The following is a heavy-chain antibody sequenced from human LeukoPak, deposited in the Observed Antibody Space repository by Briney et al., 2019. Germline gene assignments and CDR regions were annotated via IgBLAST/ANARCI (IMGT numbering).Heavy chain of an antibody. CDR1: VFTFSSYW. CDR2: INSDGSST. V-gene: IGHV3-74*01. Sequence: GGSLRLSCAASVFTFSSYWIHLVRQAPGEGLGVVSRINSDGSSTRYADSVTGRFTISRDNAKNRLYLQMNSLRAEDTAVYYCGRDVGAGYWGKGTLVTVSS. CDR3: GRDVGAGY. J-gene: IGHJ4*02. D-gene: IGHD3-16*01.